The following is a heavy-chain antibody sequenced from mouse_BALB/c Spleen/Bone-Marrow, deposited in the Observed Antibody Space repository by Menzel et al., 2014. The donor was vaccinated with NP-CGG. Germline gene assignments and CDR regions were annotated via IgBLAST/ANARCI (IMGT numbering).Heavy chain of an antibody. V-gene: IGHV5-17*02. D-gene: IGHD4-1*01. CDR3: ARERTGFDY. Sequence: EVQVVESGGGLVQPGGSRKLSCAASGFTFSYFGMHLVRQAPEKGLEWVAYISSGSSIIYYADTVKGRFTISRDNPKNTLFLQMTSLRSEDTAMYYCARERTGFDYWGQGTTLTVSS. CDR2: ISSGSSII. J-gene: IGHJ2*01. CDR1: GFTFSYFG.